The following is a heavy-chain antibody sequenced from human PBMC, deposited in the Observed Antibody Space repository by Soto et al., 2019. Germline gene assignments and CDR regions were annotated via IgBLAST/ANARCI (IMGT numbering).Heavy chain of an antibody. CDR2: IIPIFGTA. V-gene: IGHV1-69*13. CDR3: AREGIVGATYYYYGMDV. CDR1: GGTFSSYS. D-gene: IGHD1-26*01. J-gene: IGHJ6*02. Sequence: ASVKVSCKASGGTFSSYSMSWVRQAPGQGLEWMGWIIPIFGTANYAQKFQGRVTITADESTSTAYMELSSLRSEDTAVYYCAREGIVGATYYYYGMDVWGQGTTVTVSS.